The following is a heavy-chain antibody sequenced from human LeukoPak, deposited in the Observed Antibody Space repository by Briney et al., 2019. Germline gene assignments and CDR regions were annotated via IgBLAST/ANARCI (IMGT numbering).Heavy chain of an antibody. J-gene: IGHJ5*02. CDR1: GGSVSSGTYY. CDR3: ARRSYYYDSSGYYYGFDP. D-gene: IGHD3-22*01. CDR2: IYYSGST. V-gene: IGHV4-61*01. Sequence: SETLSLTCTVSGGSVSSGTYYWSWSRQPPGKGLEWIGYIYYSGSTNYNPSLKSRVTISVDTSKNQFSLKLSSVTAADTAVYYCARRSYYYDSSGYYYGFDPWGQGTLVTVSS.